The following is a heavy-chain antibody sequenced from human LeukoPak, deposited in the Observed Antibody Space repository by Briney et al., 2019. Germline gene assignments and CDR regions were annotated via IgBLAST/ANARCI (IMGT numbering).Heavy chain of an antibody. CDR3: ARDIWGPPPDY. V-gene: IGHV4-30-2*01. CDR1: GDSISGSVYY. J-gene: IGHJ4*02. D-gene: IGHD3-10*01. CDR2: ISHTGST. Sequence: PSETLSLTCTVSGDSISGSVYYWSWIRQPPGKGLEWIGYISHTGSTYYNPSLKSRVIMSVDRSKNQFSLKLTSVTAADTAVYYCARDIWGPPPDYWGQETLVTVSS.